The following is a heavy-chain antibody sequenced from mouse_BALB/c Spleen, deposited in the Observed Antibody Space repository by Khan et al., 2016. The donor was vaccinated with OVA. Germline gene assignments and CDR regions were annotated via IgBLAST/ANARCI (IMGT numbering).Heavy chain of an antibody. J-gene: IGHJ4*01. V-gene: IGHV9-2-1*01. Sequence: QVQLKQSGPELKKPGETVKISCKASGYSFTDYSMHWVKQAPGEGLKWMGWINTETGEPTYADDFKGRFAFSLETSVSTAYLQINNLKNEDTATYFCATSNPFYAMDYWGQGTSVTISS. CDR3: ATSNPFYAMDY. CDR1: GYSFTDYS. CDR2: INTETGEP. D-gene: IGHD4-1*01.